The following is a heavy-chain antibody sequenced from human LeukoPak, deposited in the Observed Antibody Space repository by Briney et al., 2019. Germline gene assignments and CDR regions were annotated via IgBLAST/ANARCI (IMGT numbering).Heavy chain of an antibody. D-gene: IGHD6-13*01. CDR1: GFTFSSYG. V-gene: IGHV3-30*18. CDR3: AKVISGSSWLYDAFDI. CDR2: ISYDGSNK. Sequence: GGSLRLSCAASGFTFSSYGMHWVRQAPGKGLEWVAVISYDGSNKYYADSVKGRFTISRDNSKNTLYLQMNSLRAEDTAVYYCAKVISGSSWLYDAFDIWGQGTMVTVSS. J-gene: IGHJ3*02.